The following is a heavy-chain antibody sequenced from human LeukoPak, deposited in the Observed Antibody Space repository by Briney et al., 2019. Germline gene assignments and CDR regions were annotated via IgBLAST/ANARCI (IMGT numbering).Heavy chain of an antibody. CDR1: GFTFSSYS. J-gene: IGHJ4*02. CDR3: ARVSPNTVTTLQYFDY. CDR2: ITGSSSYI. Sequence: PGGSLRLSCAASGFTFSSYSMNWVRQAPGKGLEWVSSITGSSSYIYYSDSLKGRFTISRDNAKNSLYLQMNSLRAEDTAVYYCARVSPNTVTTLQYFDYWGQGTLVTVSS. D-gene: IGHD4-17*01. V-gene: IGHV3-21*01.